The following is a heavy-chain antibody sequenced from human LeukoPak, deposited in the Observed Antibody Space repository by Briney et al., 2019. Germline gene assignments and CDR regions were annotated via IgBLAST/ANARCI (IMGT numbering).Heavy chain of an antibody. CDR2: ISGSGGST. CDR1: GFTFSSYT. CDR3: AKKELDYYGSGSYYSGFDY. J-gene: IGHJ4*02. D-gene: IGHD3-10*01. V-gene: IGHV3-23*01. Sequence: PGGSLRLSCAASGFTFSSYTMSWVRQAPGKGLEWVSAISGSGGSTYYADSVKGRFTISRDNSKNTLYLQMSSLRAEDTAVYYCAKKELDYYGSGSYYSGFDYWGQGTLVTVSS.